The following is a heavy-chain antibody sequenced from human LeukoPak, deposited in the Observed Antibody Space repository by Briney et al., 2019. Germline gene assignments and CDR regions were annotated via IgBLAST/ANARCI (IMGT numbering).Heavy chain of an antibody. V-gene: IGHV4-39*07. J-gene: IGHJ3*02. D-gene: IGHD1-26*01. Sequence: PSETLSLTCTLSVGSLSSSSYYWGWIRQPPGKGLEWIGYLYYIGSTFYNPSLESRATISINTSNTQFSLKVMFVTAADTAVYCCARDGGYSGSRPGHAFDIWGQGTMVSVSS. CDR3: ARDGGYSGSRPGHAFDI. CDR2: LYYIGST. CDR1: VGSLSSSSYY.